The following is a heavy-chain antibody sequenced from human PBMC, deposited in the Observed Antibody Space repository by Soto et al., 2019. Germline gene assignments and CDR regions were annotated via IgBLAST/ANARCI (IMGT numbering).Heavy chain of an antibody. J-gene: IGHJ4*02. CDR3: ARGGGYDSLDY. V-gene: IGHV4-30-2*06. CDR2: ISHLEST. D-gene: IGHD5-12*01. CDR1: GASISYGGFS. Sequence: SETLSLTCTVSGASISYGGFSWSWIRQSPGKGLEWIGYISHLESTYFHPSFKSRLTMSIDRTRNQFSLKLSSVTAADMAVYYCARGGGYDSLDYWGQGVLVTVSS.